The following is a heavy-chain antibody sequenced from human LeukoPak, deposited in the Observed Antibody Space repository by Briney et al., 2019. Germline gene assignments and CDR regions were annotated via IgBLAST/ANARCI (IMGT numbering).Heavy chain of an antibody. D-gene: IGHD2-15*01. CDR2: ISYDGSNK. CDR1: GFTFSSYA. CDR3: ARVPVVAATPSHFDY. Sequence: PGGSLRLSCAASGFTFSSYAMHWVRQAPGKGLEWVAVISYDGSNKYYADSVKGRFTISRDNSKNTLYLQMNSLRAEDTAVYYCARVPVVAATPSHFDYWGQGTLVTVSS. J-gene: IGHJ4*02. V-gene: IGHV3-30-3*01.